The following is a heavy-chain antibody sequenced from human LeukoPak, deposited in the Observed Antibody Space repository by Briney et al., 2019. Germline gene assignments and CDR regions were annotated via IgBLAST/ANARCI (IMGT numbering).Heavy chain of an antibody. D-gene: IGHD2-2*01. V-gene: IGHV1-69*13. Sequence: SVKVSCKASGGTFSSYAISWVRQAPGQGLEWMGGIIPIFGTANYAQKFQGRVTITADESTSTAYMELSSLRSEDTAVYYCARGVADIVVVPAAKYYYYGMDVWGQGTTVTVSS. CDR1: GGTFSSYA. CDR2: IIPIFGTA. CDR3: ARGVADIVVVPAAKYYYYGMDV. J-gene: IGHJ6*02.